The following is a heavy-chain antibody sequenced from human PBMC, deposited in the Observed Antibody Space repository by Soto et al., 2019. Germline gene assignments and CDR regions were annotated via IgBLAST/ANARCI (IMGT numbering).Heavy chain of an antibody. D-gene: IGHD2-15*01. CDR2: INPNSGGT. CDR1: GYTFTGYY. J-gene: IGHJ5*02. Sequence: ASVKVSCKASGYTFTGYYMHWVRQAPGQGLEWMGWINPNSGGTNYAQKFQGWVTMTRDTSISTAYMELSRLRSDDTAVYYCARGGYCSGGSCYVNWFDPWGQGTLVTVSS. V-gene: IGHV1-2*04. CDR3: ARGGYCSGGSCYVNWFDP.